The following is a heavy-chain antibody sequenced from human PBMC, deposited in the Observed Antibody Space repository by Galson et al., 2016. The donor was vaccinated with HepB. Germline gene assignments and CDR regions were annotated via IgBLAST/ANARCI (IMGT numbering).Heavy chain of an antibody. V-gene: IGHV3-23*01. CDR2: IRNSGSKT. Sequence: SLRLSCAASGFTFSSYAMSWVRQAPGKGLDWVASIRNSGSKTYYADSVKGRFTISRDNSKNTLFLQMNYLSAEDTGVYYCAKDIRGSDSYGWFDPWGQGTLVSVSS. CDR1: GFTFSSYA. J-gene: IGHJ5*02. CDR3: AKDIRGSDSYGWFDP. D-gene: IGHD5-18*01.